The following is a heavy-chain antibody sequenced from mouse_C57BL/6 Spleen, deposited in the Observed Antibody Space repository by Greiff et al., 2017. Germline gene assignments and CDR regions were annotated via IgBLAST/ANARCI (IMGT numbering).Heavy chain of an antibody. CDR3: ARHEMVTRAMDY. V-gene: IGHV1-62-2*01. J-gene: IGHJ4*01. CDR2: FYPGSGSI. D-gene: IGHD2-2*01. Sequence: QVHVKQSGAELVKPGASVKLSCKASGYTFTEYTIHWVKQRSGQGLEWIGWFYPGSGSIKYNEKFKDKATLTADKSSSTVYMELSRLTSEDSAVYFCARHEMVTRAMDYWGQGTSVTVSS. CDR1: GYTFTEYT.